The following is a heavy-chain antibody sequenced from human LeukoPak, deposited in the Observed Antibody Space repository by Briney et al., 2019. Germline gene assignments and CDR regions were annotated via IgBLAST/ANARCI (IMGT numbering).Heavy chain of an antibody. V-gene: IGHV4-59*01. J-gene: IGHJ5*02. CDR3: AGDRSAFGS. CDR1: GGSIRSYY. D-gene: IGHD3-16*01. CDR2: IYHTGGA. Sequence: SETLSLTCTVSGGSIRSYYWSWIRQPPGKGLEWIGYIYHTGGAEYNPSLKSRVTISLDTSKNQFSLKLNSVTAADTAIYYCAGDRSAFGSWGQGTLVTVSS.